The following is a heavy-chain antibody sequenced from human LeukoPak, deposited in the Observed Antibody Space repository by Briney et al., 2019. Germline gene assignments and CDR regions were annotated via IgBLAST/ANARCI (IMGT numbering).Heavy chain of an antibody. CDR3: ARDATYDFWSGLFDY. V-gene: IGHV3-21*01. Sequence: GGSLRLSCAASGFTFSSYSMNWVRQAPGKGLEWVSSISNSSSYIYYADSVKGRFTISRDNAKSSLYLQMNSLRAEDTAVYYCARDATYDFWSGLFDYWGQGTLVTVSS. D-gene: IGHD3-3*01. J-gene: IGHJ4*02. CDR2: ISNSSSYI. CDR1: GFTFSSYS.